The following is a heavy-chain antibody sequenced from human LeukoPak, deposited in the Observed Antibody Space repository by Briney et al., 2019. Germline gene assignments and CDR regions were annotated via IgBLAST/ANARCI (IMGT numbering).Heavy chain of an antibody. CDR3: ARDPMDY. CDR2: INPNSGGT. V-gene: IGHV1/OR15-1*04. Sequence: ASVKVSCKASGYIFTDYYMHWVRQAPGQELGWMGRINPNSGGTNYAQKFQGRVTMTRDMSTSTVYMELSSLRSEDTAVYYCARDPMDYWGQGTLVTVSS. CDR1: GYIFTDYY. J-gene: IGHJ4*02.